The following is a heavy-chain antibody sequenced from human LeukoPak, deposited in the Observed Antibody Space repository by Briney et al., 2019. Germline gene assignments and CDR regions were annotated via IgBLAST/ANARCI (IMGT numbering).Heavy chain of an antibody. J-gene: IGHJ4*02. V-gene: IGHV3-30-3*01. D-gene: IGHD3-22*01. CDR3: ARNSRISYYDSSGYYGNYYFDY. CDR2: ISYDGSNK. CDR1: GFTFSSYA. Sequence: AGGSLRLSCAASGFTFSSYAMHWVRQAPGKGLEWVAVISYDGSNKYYADSVKGRFTISRDNSKNTLYLQMNSLRAEDTAVYYCARNSRISYYDSSGYYGNYYFDYWGQGTLVTVSS.